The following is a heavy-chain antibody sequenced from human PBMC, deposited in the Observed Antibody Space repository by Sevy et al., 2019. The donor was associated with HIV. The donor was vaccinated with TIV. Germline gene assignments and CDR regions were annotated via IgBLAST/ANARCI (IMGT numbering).Heavy chain of an antibody. V-gene: IGHV1-46*01. Sequence: ASVKVSCEASGDTFTNYYIHWVRQAPGQGLEWMGIISPDGDSANYTQPFQGRVTMTRDTSTSTIYMELSSLRSEDTAVYYCVRADPAQHFDSWGQGTLVTVSS. CDR3: VRADPAQHFDS. CDR1: GDTFTNYY. CDR2: ISPDGDSA. J-gene: IGHJ4*02.